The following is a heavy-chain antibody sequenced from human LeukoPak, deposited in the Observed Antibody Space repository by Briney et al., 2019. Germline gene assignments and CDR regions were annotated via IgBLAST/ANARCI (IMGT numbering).Heavy chain of an antibody. J-gene: IGHJ4*02. V-gene: IGHV1-46*01. CDR2: INPSGGST. Sequence: GASVKVSCKASGYTFTSYYMHWVRQAPGQGLEWMGIINPSGGSTSYAQKFQGRVTMTRDTSTSTAYMELSSLRSEDTAVYYCARDGVVVGHQYYFDYWGQGTLVTVSS. CDR1: GYTFTSYY. CDR3: ARDGVVVGHQYYFDY. D-gene: IGHD2-15*01.